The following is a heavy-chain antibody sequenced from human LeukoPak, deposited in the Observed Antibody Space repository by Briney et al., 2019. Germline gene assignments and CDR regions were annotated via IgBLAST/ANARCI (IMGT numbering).Heavy chain of an antibody. Sequence: SETLSLTCAVYGGSFSGYYWSWIRQPPGKGLEWIGSIYYRGSTYYNPSLKSRVTISVDTSKNQFSLKLSSVTAADTAVYYCARDGSYSSSPFDYWGQGTLVTVSS. D-gene: IGHD6-13*01. CDR2: IYYRGST. CDR1: GGSFSGYY. J-gene: IGHJ4*02. CDR3: ARDGSYSSSPFDY. V-gene: IGHV4-34*01.